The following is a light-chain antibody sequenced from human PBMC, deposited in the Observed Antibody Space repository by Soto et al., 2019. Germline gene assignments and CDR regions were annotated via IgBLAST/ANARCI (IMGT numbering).Light chain of an antibody. V-gene: IGKV1-5*03. CDR1: QSISTW. CDR2: KAS. CDR3: QQYDSYPYT. J-gene: IGKJ2*01. Sequence: DIQMTQSPSTLSASVGDRVTITCRASQSISTWLAWYQQKPGKAPKVLIYKASSLETRVPPRFSGSGSGTEFTLTISSLQPGDFATYYCQQYDSYPYTFGQGTKLEIK.